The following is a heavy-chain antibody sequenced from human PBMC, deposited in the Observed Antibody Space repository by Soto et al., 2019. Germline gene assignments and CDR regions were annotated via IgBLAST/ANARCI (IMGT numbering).Heavy chain of an antibody. J-gene: IGHJ5*02. V-gene: IGHV3-64D*06. Sequence: GGALRLSCSASVFAFSCDATHWVRQAGGKGLEYVSAINSNGGSTYYADSVKGRVNISRDNSENRVYLQMSSLRAEDTAVYYCVKDIVVDTAMVHIPISWFDPWGQGTLVTVSS. CDR1: VFAFSCDA. D-gene: IGHD5-18*01. CDR2: INSNGGST. CDR3: VKDIVVDTAMVHIPISWFDP.